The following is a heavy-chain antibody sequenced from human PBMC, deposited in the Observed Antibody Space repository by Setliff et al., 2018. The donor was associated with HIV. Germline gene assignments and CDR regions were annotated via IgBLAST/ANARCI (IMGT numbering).Heavy chain of an antibody. J-gene: IGHJ6*02. Sequence: PSETLSLTCSVFRGSLSSGGYYWSWIRQHPGKGLEWIGYSYHSGSPSYNPSLKSRTTISVDTSKNEFSLKLSSVTAADTAVYYCARMGAARPLYYYGMDVWGRGTTVTVS. CDR2: SYHSGSP. D-gene: IGHD6-6*01. CDR1: RGSLSSGGYY. CDR3: ARMGAARPLYYYGMDV. V-gene: IGHV4-31*03.